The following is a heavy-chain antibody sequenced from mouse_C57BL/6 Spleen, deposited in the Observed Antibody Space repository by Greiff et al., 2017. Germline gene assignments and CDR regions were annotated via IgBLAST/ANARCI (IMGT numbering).Heavy chain of an antibody. CDR2: IYPRDGST. V-gene: IGHV1-78*01. D-gene: IGHD1-1*01. CDR1: GYTFTDHT. Sequence: QVQLQQSDAELVKPGASVKISCKVSGYTFTDHTIHWMKQRPEQGLEWIGYIYPRDGSTKYNENFKGKATLTVDKSTSTAYMQLNSLTSEDSAVYFCASLGSSSCMDYWGQGTSVTVSS. J-gene: IGHJ4*01. CDR3: ASLGSSSCMDY.